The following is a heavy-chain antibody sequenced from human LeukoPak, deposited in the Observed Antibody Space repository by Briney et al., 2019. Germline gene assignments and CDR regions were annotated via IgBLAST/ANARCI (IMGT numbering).Heavy chain of an antibody. V-gene: IGHV4-34*01. Sequence: SETLSLTCAVYGGSFSGYYWSWIRQPPGKGLEWIGEINHSGGTNYNPSLKSRVTISVDTSKNQFSLKLGSVTAADTAVYYCARSIPAGNRRWGQGTLVTVSS. D-gene: IGHD2-2*01. J-gene: IGHJ4*02. CDR1: GGSFSGYY. CDR3: ARSIPAGNRR. CDR2: INHSGGT.